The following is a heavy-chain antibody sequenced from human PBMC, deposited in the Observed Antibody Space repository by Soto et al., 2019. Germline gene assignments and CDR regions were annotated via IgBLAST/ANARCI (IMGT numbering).Heavy chain of an antibody. V-gene: IGHV3-30*18. J-gene: IGHJ6*02. Sequence: QVQLVESGGGVVQPGRSLRLSCAASGFNFSNYDMHWVRQAPGKGLEWVAVISYDGSKKYYAESVKGRFTISRDNSKNSLFQQRNGRGPEDTVLYYCGKEGTVTTAVHFYYSDMDPWAQGTTLTV. CDR2: ISYDGSKK. D-gene: IGHD2-21*01. CDR3: GKEGTVTTAVHFYYSDMDP. CDR1: GFNFSNYD.